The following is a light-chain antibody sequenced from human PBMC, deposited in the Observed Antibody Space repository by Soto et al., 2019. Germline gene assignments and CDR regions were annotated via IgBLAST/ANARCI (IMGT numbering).Light chain of an antibody. CDR1: QSVSSY. J-gene: IGKJ4*01. CDR3: QPRSNRPLC. Sequence: DIVLTQSPATLSLSPGDRATLSCRASQSVSSYLAWYQQKPGKAPKLLIYDASNSATGIPARFRGSGSGTDFTHTISALEPEDFAVYYCQPRSNRPLCFGGGTKVDFK. V-gene: IGKV3-11*01. CDR2: DAS.